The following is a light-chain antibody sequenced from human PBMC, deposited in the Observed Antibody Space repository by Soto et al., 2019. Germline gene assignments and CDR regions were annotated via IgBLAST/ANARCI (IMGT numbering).Light chain of an antibody. V-gene: IGLV1-47*02. CDR1: SSNIGDSP. CDR2: SNN. J-gene: IGLJ2*01. CDR3: ASWDDRLGAVI. Sequence: QSVVTQTPSASGTPGQRVTISCSGSSSNIGDSPVDWYQQLPGAAPKLLMHSNNLRPSGVPERISGSKFGTAASLAISGLRSEDEAVYYCASWDDRLGAVIFGGGTKLTVL.